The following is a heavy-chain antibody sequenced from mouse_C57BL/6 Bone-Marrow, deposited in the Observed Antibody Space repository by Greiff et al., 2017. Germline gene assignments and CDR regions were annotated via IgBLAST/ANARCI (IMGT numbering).Heavy chain of an antibody. V-gene: IGHV5-17*01. CDR1: GFTFSDYG. CDR3: AWEDGSSYPYAMDY. D-gene: IGHD1-1*01. CDR2: ISSGSSTI. Sequence: EVKLMESGGGLVKPGGSLKLSCAASGFTFSDYGMHWVRQAPEKGLEWVAYISSGSSTIYYADTVKGRFTISRDNAKNTLFLQMTSLRSEDTAMYCCAWEDGSSYPYAMDYWGQGTSVTVSA. J-gene: IGHJ4*01.